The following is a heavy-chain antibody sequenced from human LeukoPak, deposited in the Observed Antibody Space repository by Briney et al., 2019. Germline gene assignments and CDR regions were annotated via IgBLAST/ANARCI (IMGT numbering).Heavy chain of an antibody. CDR2: IHTTGST. Sequence: SETLSLTCTVSGYSISSGYYWGYIRQPPGKGLEWIGRIHTTGSTNYNPSLKSRVTMSVDTSKNQFSLKLSSVTAADTALYYCARDRYYYDSSGYYYAWYFDLWGRGTLVTVSS. CDR3: ARDRYYYDSSGYYYAWYFDL. D-gene: IGHD3-22*01. CDR1: GYSISSGYY. J-gene: IGHJ2*01. V-gene: IGHV4-38-2*02.